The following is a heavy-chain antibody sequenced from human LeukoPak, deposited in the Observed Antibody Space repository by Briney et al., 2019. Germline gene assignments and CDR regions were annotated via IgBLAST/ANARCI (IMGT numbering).Heavy chain of an antibody. Sequence: GGSLRLSCAASGFTFSSYSMNWVRQAPGKGLEWVSSISSSSSYIYYADSVKGRFTISRDNAKNSLYLQMNSLRDEDTAVYYCASQITMVRESPDYWGQGTLVTVSS. CDR3: ASQITMVRESPDY. CDR1: GFTFSSYS. CDR2: ISSSSSYI. V-gene: IGHV3-21*01. D-gene: IGHD3-10*01. J-gene: IGHJ4*02.